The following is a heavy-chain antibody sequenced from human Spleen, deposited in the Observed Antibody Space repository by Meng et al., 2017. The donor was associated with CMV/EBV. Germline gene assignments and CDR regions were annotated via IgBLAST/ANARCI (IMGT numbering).Heavy chain of an antibody. Sequence: QVQLQQWGAGLLDASETLSLTCAVYGGSFSGYYWSWIRQPPGKGLEWIGEINHSGSTNYNPSLKSRVTISVDTSKNQFSLKLSSVTAADTAVYYCASGSPGAHDYWGQGTLVTVSS. D-gene: IGHD3-10*01. J-gene: IGHJ4*02. CDR2: INHSGST. CDR1: GGSFSGYY. CDR3: ASGSPGAHDY. V-gene: IGHV4-34*01.